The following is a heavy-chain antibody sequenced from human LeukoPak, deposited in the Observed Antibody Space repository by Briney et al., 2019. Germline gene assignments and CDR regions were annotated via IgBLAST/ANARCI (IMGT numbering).Heavy chain of an antibody. D-gene: IGHD3-10*01. CDR2: IHYSGNT. V-gene: IGHV4-59*12. CDR1: GGSFSGYY. Sequence: PSETLSLTCAVYGGSFSGYYWSWVRQAPGKGLEWIGFIHYSGNTNYNPSLKSRVTISVDTSKNQFSLKLSSVTAADTAVYYCARDRASYYYGSGSYYRYYYYMDVWGKGTTVTISS. J-gene: IGHJ6*03. CDR3: ARDRASYYYGSGSYYRYYYYMDV.